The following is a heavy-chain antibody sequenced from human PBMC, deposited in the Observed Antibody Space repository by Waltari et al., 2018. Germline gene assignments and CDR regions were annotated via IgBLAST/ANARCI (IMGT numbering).Heavy chain of an antibody. Sequence: QLQLQQSGPGLVKPSGTLSPPCVVPVYSISITDWWSWVRQSPEKGLEWIGQVQGRCITSYNPSFASRVSVSVDTSTNQFSLKVTSATAADTAVYFCARDRGRGIYLDSWGQGVLVTVSP. V-gene: IGHV4-4*02. J-gene: IGHJ4*02. CDR1: VYSISITDW. D-gene: IGHD2-15*01. CDR2: VQGRCIT. CDR3: ARDRGRGIYLDS.